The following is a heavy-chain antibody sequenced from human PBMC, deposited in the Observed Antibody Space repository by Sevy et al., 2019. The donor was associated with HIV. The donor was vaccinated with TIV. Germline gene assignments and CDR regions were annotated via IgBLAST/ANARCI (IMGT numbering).Heavy chain of an antibody. V-gene: IGHV3-9*01. CDR3: AKDIADSSGYPLD. CDR1: GFTFDDYA. J-gene: IGHJ4*02. D-gene: IGHD3-22*01. Sequence: GGSLRLSCAASGFTFDDYAMHWVRQAPGKGLEWVSGISWNRGSIGYADSVKGRFTISRDNAKNSLYLQMNSLRAEDTALYYCAKDIADSSGYPLDWGQGTLVTVSS. CDR2: ISWNRGSI.